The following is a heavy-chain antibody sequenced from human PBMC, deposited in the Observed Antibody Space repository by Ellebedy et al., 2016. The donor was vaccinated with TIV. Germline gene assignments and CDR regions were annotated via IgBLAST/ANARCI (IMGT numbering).Heavy chain of an antibody. Sequence: ASVKVSXKASGYTFTGYYMHWVRQAPGQGLEWMGWINPNSGGTNYAQKFQGRVTMTRDTSISTAYMELSRLRSDDTAVYYCARDSSRAYCGGDCYSPAYWGQGTLVTVSS. J-gene: IGHJ4*02. D-gene: IGHD2-21*02. V-gene: IGHV1-2*02. CDR2: INPNSGGT. CDR1: GYTFTGYY. CDR3: ARDSSRAYCGGDCYSPAY.